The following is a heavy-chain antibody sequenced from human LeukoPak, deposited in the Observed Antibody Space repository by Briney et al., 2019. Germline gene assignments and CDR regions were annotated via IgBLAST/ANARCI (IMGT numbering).Heavy chain of an antibody. CDR2: FDPEESKK. Sequence: ASVKVSCKVSGYSLTDLSIHWVRQAPGKGLQWMGGFDPEESKKLYAQKVQGRVTMTEDTSTDTAYMELSSLRSADTAVYYCATGVILSGYYRNYYFDHWGQGTLVTVSS. V-gene: IGHV1-24*01. J-gene: IGHJ4*02. CDR1: GYSLTDLS. D-gene: IGHD3-9*01. CDR3: ATGVILSGYYRNYYFDH.